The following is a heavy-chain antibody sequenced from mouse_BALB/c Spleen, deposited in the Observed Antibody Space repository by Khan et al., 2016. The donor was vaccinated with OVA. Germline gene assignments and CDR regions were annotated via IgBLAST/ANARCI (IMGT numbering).Heavy chain of an antibody. Sequence: EVELVESGGGLVQPGGSLRLSCATSGFTFTDYYMSWVRQPPGKALEWLGFIRNKAKGYTTEYSASVTGRFTISRDNSQSIVYLQMNTLMCEDSATYYGARETVVDSDWNLDVWGAGTTVTGAS. CDR1: GFTFTDYY. J-gene: IGHJ1*01. CDR3: ARETVVDSDWNLDV. V-gene: IGHV7-3*02. D-gene: IGHD1-1*01. CDR2: IRNKAKGYTT.